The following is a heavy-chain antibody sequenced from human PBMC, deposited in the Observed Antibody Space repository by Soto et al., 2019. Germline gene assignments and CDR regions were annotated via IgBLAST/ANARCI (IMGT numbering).Heavy chain of an antibody. Sequence: QVQLQESGPGLVKPSQTLSLTCTVSGGSISSGAYYWSWIRQHPGKGLEWIGYIYHSGSTYYNPSLQSRVTLSLDTSNNHFSLNLSSLTAADTAVYYCARVDYGDYRFDYWGQGTLVTVSS. J-gene: IGHJ4*02. D-gene: IGHD4-17*01. CDR3: ARVDYGDYRFDY. V-gene: IGHV4-31*03. CDR2: IYHSGST. CDR1: GGSISSGAYY.